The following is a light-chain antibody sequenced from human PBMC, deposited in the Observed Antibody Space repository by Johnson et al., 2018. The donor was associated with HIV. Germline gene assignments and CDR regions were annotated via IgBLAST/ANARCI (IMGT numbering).Light chain of an antibody. J-gene: IGLJ1*01. CDR2: DNN. CDR3: GIWDASLSPLYV. CDR1: SSTIGNNY. V-gene: IGLV1-51*01. Sequence: QAVLTQPPSVSAAAGQKVTISCSGSSSTIGNNYVAWYQQVPGTAPKLLIYDNNRLPPGVPDRFSGSTSGATPTLGLTGLQPGDEADYYCGIWDASLSPLYVFGTGTTITVL.